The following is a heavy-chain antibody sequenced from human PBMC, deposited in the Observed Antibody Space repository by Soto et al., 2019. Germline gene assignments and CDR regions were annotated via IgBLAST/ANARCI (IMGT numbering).Heavy chain of an antibody. CDR2: ISYDGSNK. V-gene: IGHV3-30*18. D-gene: IGHD3-10*01. CDR1: GFTFSSYG. Sequence: GGSLRLSCAASGFTFSSYGMHWVRQAPGKGLEWVAVISYDGSNKYYADSVKGRFTISRDNSKNTLYLQMNSLRAEDTAVYYCAKGELLWFGESAGIGPYGMDVWGQGNTGTVSS. CDR3: AKGELLWFGESAGIGPYGMDV. J-gene: IGHJ6*02.